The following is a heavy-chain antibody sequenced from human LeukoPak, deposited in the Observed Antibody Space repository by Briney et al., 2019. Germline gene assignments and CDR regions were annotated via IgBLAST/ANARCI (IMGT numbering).Heavy chain of an antibody. CDR3: ARDYAPSLQYYYDSSGYPSEGDAFDI. J-gene: IGHJ3*02. CDR1: GGTFSSYA. V-gene: IGHV1-69*13. CDR2: IIPIFGTA. Sequence: SVKVSCKASGGTFSSYAISWVRQAPGQGLEWMGGIIPIFGTANYAQKFQGRVTITADESTSTAYMELSSLRSEDTAVYYCARDYAPSLQYYYDSSGYPSEGDAFDIWGQGTMVTVSS. D-gene: IGHD3-22*01.